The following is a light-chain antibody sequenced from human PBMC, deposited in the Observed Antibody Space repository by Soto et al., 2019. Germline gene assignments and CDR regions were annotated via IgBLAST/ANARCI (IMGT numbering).Light chain of an antibody. Sequence: QAVVTQPPSASGTPGQRVTISCSGSISNVGSNTVNWYQQRPGTAPKLVSYSNNLRPSGVPDRFSGSKSGTSASLAISGLQSEDDADYYCAAWDDSLNGYVFGTGTKLTVL. CDR1: ISNVGSNT. CDR2: SNN. CDR3: AAWDDSLNGYV. V-gene: IGLV1-44*01. J-gene: IGLJ1*01.